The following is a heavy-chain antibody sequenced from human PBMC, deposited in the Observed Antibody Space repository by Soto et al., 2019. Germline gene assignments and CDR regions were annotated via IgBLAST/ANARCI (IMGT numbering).Heavy chain of an antibody. CDR3: ARKDKSGYFNWFDT. CDR2: IFPSDSDT. Sequence: XESLKISLGTSEDRFTSYELAWVRQMPGKGLEWMGIIFPSDSDTIYSPSFQGQVTISADRSTSTVFLQWASLKASDTAVYFCARKDKSGYFNWFDTWGQGTLVTVSS. J-gene: IGHJ5*02. D-gene: IGHD3-22*01. CDR1: EDRFTSYE. V-gene: IGHV5-51*01.